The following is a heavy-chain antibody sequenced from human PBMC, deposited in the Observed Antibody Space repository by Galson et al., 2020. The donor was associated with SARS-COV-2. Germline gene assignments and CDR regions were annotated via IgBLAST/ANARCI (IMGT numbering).Heavy chain of an antibody. CDR3: AREGGRYDPYFDY. CDR2: IWYDGSNK. CDR1: GFTFSSYG. D-gene: IGHD2-15*01. V-gene: IGHV3-33*01. Sequence: GGSLRLSCAASGFTFSSYGMHWVRQAPGKGLEWVAVIWYDGSNKYYADSVKGRFTISRDNSKNTLYLQMNSLRAEDTAVYYCAREGGRYDPYFDYWGQGTLVTVSS. J-gene: IGHJ4*02.